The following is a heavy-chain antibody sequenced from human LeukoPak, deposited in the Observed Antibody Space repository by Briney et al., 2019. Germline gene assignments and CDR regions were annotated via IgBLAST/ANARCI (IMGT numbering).Heavy chain of an antibody. CDR2: ISVSAVLI. CDR3: AKGGAVPWTGLDY. CDR1: GFTIRSYA. Sequence: PGGSLRLSCAVPGFTIRSYAMNWVRQAPGKGLEWVSTISVSAVLIYFTGSVKCRFTIFRDNFRKVLHVEIDSLRAEDTAVYYCAKGGAVPWTGLDYWGQGTLVTVSS. V-gene: IGHV3-23*01. D-gene: IGHD6-19*01. J-gene: IGHJ4*02.